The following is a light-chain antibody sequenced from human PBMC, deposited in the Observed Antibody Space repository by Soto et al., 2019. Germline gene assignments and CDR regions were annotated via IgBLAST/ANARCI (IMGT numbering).Light chain of an antibody. J-gene: IGLJ2*01. CDR1: SSNIGSNT. V-gene: IGLV1-44*01. CDR3: AAWDDRLNGVV. CDR2: NNS. Sequence: QSVLTQPPSASGTPGQRVTISCSGSSSNIGSNTVSWYQQLPGTAPKLLIYNNSQRPSGVPDRISGSKSGTSASLAISGLQSEDEADYYCAAWDDRLNGVVFGGGTKLTV.